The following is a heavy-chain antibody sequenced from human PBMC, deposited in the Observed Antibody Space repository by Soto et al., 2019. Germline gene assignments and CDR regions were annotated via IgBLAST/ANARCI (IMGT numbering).Heavy chain of an antibody. D-gene: IGHD6-19*01. CDR2: IWYDGSNK. V-gene: IGHV3-33*01. CDR3: ARIPQIAVAGTRFGYFDL. Sequence: GGSLILSCASSGFTFSSYGMHWVRPAPGKGLEWVAVIWYDGSNKYYADSVKGRFTISRDNSKNTLYLQMNSLGAEDTAVYYCARIPQIAVAGTRFGYFDLWGRGTLVTVSS. CDR1: GFTFSSYG. J-gene: IGHJ2*01.